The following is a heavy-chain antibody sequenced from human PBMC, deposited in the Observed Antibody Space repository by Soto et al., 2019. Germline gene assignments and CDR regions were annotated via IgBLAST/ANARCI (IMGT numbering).Heavy chain of an antibody. CDR1: GFTFSNYC. CDR2: INCDGGNT. Sequence: EVQLLESGGGLVQPGGSLRLSCAASGFTFSNYCMHWVRQAPGKGLEWVSRINCDGGNTSYADSVKGRFTISRDNAKNTLYLQMNSLRAEDTAVYYCVRTSLVVAAATREDYWGQGTLVTVSS. V-gene: IGHV3-74*01. D-gene: IGHD2-15*01. CDR3: VRTSLVVAAATREDY. J-gene: IGHJ4*02.